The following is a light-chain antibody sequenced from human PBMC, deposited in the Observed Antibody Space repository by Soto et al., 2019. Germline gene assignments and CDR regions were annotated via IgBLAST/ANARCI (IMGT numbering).Light chain of an antibody. V-gene: IGKV1-9*01. CDR2: AAS. Sequence: IQLTQSPSSLSASVGDRVTITCRASQGISSDLDWYQQKPGKAPKLLIYAASTLQSGVPSRFSGSGSGTDVTLTISSLQPEDFATYYCQQLNSYPLTCGGGTKVEIK. CDR3: QQLNSYPLT. J-gene: IGKJ4*02. CDR1: QGISSD.